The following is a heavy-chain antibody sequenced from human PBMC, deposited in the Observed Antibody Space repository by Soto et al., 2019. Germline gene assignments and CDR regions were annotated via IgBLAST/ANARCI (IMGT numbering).Heavy chain of an antibody. CDR2: IIPILGIA. CDR3: ARFRGSYGMDV. V-gene: IGHV1-69*02. D-gene: IGHD3-10*01. Sequence: QVQLVQSGAEVKKPGSSVKVSCKDSGGTFSSYTISWVRQAPGQGLEWMGRIIPILGIANYAQKFQGRVTITADKSTSTAYMELSSLRSEDTAVYYCARFRGSYGMDVWGQGTTVTVSS. CDR1: GGTFSSYT. J-gene: IGHJ6*02.